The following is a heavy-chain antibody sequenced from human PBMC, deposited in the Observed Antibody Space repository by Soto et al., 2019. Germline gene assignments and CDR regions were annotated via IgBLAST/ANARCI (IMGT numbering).Heavy chain of an antibody. CDR1: GYTFTTYD. CDR3: ATNVGYCSGGSCYYLDY. D-gene: IGHD2-15*01. V-gene: IGHV1-8*01. Sequence: ASVKVSCKASGYTFTTYDINWVRQATGQGFEWVGWMSPNSGDTGYAQKLQGRVTMTTDTSTSTAYMELRSLRSDDTAVYYCATNVGYCSGGSCYYLDYWGQGTLVTVSS. J-gene: IGHJ4*02. CDR2: MSPNSGDT.